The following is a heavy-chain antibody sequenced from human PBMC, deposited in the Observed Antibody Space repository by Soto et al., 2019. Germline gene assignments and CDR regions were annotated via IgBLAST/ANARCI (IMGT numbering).Heavy chain of an antibody. J-gene: IGHJ6*02. D-gene: IGHD1-26*01. Sequence: ASVKVSCKASGYTFTSYDINWVRQATGQGLEWMGWMNPNSGNTGYAQKFQGRVTMTRNTSISTAYMELSSLRSEDTAVYYCAGGRFLGWELQKRSYYYGMDVWGQGTTVTVSS. CDR3: AGGRFLGWELQKRSYYYGMDV. CDR1: GYTFTSYD. CDR2: MNPNSGNT. V-gene: IGHV1-8*01.